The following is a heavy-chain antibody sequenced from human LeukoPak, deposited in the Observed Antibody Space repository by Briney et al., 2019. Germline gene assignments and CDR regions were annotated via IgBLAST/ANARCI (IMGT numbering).Heavy chain of an antibody. J-gene: IGHJ4*02. D-gene: IGHD6-19*01. CDR3: AKDATQYSSGWYGY. CDR2: ISGSGGST. CDR1: GFTFSSYA. V-gene: IGHV3-23*01. Sequence: HPGGSLRLSCAASGFTFSSYAMSWVRQAPGKGLEWVSAISGSGGSTYYADSVKGRFTISRDNSKNTLYLQMNSLRAEDTAVYYCAKDATQYSSGWYGYWGQGTLVTVSS.